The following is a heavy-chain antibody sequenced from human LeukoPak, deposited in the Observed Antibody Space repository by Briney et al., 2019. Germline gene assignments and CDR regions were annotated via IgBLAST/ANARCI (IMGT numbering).Heavy chain of an antibody. Sequence: SETLSLTCTVSGGSISSGSYYWSWIRQPAGKGLEWIGRIYTSGSTNYNPSLKSRVTISVDTSKSQFSLNLSSVTAADTAFYYCARSSGSYYSRIDYWGQGTLVTVSS. J-gene: IGHJ4*02. CDR2: IYTSGST. D-gene: IGHD1-26*01. CDR1: GGSISSGSYY. CDR3: ARSSGSYYSRIDY. V-gene: IGHV4-61*02.